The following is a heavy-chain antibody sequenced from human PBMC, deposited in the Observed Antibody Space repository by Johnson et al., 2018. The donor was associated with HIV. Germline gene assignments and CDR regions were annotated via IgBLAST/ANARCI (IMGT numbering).Heavy chain of an antibody. V-gene: IGHV3-7*01. CDR3: ARAHLIFPKNAFDI. CDR1: GFTFSSFW. CDR2: INVDGSEK. J-gene: IGHJ3*02. Sequence: VQLVESGGDLVQPGGSLRLSCAASGFTFSSFWMTWVRQAPGKGLEWVANINVDGSEKFYVDSVKGRFTISRDNVNNSVFLLLNSLRVEDTAVYFCARAHLIFPKNAFDIWGHGTMVTVSS. D-gene: IGHD3-3*02.